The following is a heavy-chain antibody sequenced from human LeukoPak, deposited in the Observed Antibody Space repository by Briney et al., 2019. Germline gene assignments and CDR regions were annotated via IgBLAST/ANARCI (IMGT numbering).Heavy chain of an antibody. J-gene: IGHJ6*04. CDR2: ISGSGGTT. D-gene: IGHD2/OR15-2a*01. CDR3: AKVGTVYFPLDF. V-gene: IGHV3-23*01. Sequence: GGSLRLSCAAPGFTFSSYAMSWVRQAPGKGLEWVSTISGSGGTTYYAEFVKGRFTISRDNSKNTLYLQMNSLRAGDTAVYYCAKVGTVYFPLDFWGKGTTVTVSS. CDR1: GFTFSSYA.